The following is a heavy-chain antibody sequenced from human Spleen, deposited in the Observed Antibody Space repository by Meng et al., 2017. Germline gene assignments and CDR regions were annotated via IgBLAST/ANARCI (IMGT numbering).Heavy chain of an antibody. D-gene: IGHD5-24*01. CDR3: ARRNYPYYFDY. Sequence: QVQLQESGPGLVKPSETLSFTCIVSGVSISSRSYYWGWIRQPPGKGLEWIGTMSYFGGTTNYNPSLKSRIITSGDTAKNQFSLELSSVTAADTAVYYCARRNYPYYFDYWGQGILVTVSS. CDR2: MSYFGGTT. CDR1: GVSISSRSYY. V-gene: IGHV4-39*01. J-gene: IGHJ4*02.